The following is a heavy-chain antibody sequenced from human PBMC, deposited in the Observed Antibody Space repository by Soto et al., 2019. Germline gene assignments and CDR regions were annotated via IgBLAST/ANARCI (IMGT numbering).Heavy chain of an antibody. J-gene: IGHJ4*02. V-gene: IGHV3-74*01. D-gene: IGHD6-19*01. CDR2: IHSDGSST. CDR1: GFTFNYYW. CDR3: AKGGRQWLVTSDFNY. Sequence: GGSLRLSCAASGFTFNYYWMHWVRQAPGQGLVWVSHIHSDGSSTTYADSVKGRFTISRDNAKNTLYLQMNSLRAEDAAVYYCAKGGRQWLVTSDFNYWGQGALVTVS.